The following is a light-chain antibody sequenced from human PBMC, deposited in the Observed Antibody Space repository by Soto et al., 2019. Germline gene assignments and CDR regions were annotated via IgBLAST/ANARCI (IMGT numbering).Light chain of an antibody. CDR2: EVS. Sequence: QSALTQPASVSGSPGQSITISCIGASSGVGSYNRVSWYRQPPGTAPKLMIFEVSNRPSGVPDRFSGSKSGNTASLTISGLQAEDEADYYCNSFTTSSTYVFGTGTKV. J-gene: IGLJ1*01. V-gene: IGLV2-18*02. CDR3: NSFTTSSTYV. CDR1: SSGVGSYNR.